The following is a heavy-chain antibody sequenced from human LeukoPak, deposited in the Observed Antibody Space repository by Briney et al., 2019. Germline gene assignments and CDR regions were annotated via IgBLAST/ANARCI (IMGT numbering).Heavy chain of an antibody. CDR3: ARVRDRGSYYSSWYFDY. CDR2: INHSGST. CDR1: GGSFSGYY. J-gene: IGHJ4*02. D-gene: IGHD1-26*01. V-gene: IGHV4-34*01. Sequence: SETLSLTCAVYGGSFSGYYWSWIRQPPGKGLEWIGEINHSGSTNYNPSLKSRVTISVDTSKNQFSLKLSSVTAADTAVYYCARVRDRGSYYSSWYFDYWGQGTLVTVSS.